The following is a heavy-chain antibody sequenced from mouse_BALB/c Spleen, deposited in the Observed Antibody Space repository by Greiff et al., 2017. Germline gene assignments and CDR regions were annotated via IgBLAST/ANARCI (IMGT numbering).Heavy chain of an antibody. J-gene: IGHJ4*01. V-gene: IGHV1S29*02. Sequence: EVQLQQSGPELVKPGASVKISCKASGYTFTDYNMHWVKQSHGKSLEWIGYIYPYNGGTGYNQKFKSKATLTVDNSSSTAYMELRSLTSEDSAVYYCFYYRYDGAYAMDYWGQGTSVTVSS. CDR1: GYTFTDYN. CDR3: FYYRYDGAYAMDY. CDR2: IYPYNGGT. D-gene: IGHD2-14*01.